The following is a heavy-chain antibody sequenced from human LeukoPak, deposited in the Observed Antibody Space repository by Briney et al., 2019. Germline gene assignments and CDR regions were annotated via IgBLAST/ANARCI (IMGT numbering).Heavy chain of an antibody. CDR2: ISYDGSNK. J-gene: IGHJ6*02. D-gene: IGHD3-22*01. Sequence: GGSLRLSCAASGFTFSSYAMHWVRQAPGKGLEWVAVISYDGSNKYYADSVKGRFTISRDNSKNTLYLQMNSLRAEDTAVYYCAKASTYYYDSSGYYGSLYYYGMDVWGQGTTVTVSS. CDR3: AKASTYYYDSSGYYGSLYYYGMDV. CDR1: GFTFSSYA. V-gene: IGHV3-30-3*01.